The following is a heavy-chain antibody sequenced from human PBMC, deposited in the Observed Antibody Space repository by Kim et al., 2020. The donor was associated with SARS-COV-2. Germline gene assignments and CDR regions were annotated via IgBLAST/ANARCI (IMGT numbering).Heavy chain of an antibody. J-gene: IGHJ5*02. CDR2: T. CDR3: ARDNWNYGFDP. V-gene: IGHV1-18*01. Sequence: TNYAQKLQGRVTMTTDTSTSTAYMELRSLRSDDTAVYYCARDNWNYGFDPWGQGTLVTVSS. D-gene: IGHD1-7*01.